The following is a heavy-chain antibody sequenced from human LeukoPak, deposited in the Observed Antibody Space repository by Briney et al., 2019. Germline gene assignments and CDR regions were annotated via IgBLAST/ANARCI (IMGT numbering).Heavy chain of an antibody. CDR1: GGTFSSYA. CDR3: ARLSDEITGTDPNDY. Sequence: ASVTVSCKASGGTFSSYAISWVRQAPGQGLEWMGGIIPIFGTANYAQKFQGRVTITTNESTSTAYMELSSLRSEDTAVYYCARLSDEITGTDPNDYWGQGTLVTVSS. V-gene: IGHV1-69*05. D-gene: IGHD1-20*01. J-gene: IGHJ4*02. CDR2: IIPIFGTA.